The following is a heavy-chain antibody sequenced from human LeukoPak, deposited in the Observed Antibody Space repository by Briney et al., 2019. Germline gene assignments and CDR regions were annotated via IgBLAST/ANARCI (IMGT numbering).Heavy chain of an antibody. CDR2: IKQDGSEK. D-gene: IGHD6-13*01. V-gene: IGHV3-7*01. Sequence: GGSLRLSCAASGFTFSSYWMSWVRQAPGKGLEWVANIKQDGSEKYYVDSVKGRFTISRDNAKNSLYLQMNSLRAGDTAVYYCARVVAAGNFDYWGQGTLVTVSS. CDR3: ARVVAAGNFDY. CDR1: GFTFSSYW. J-gene: IGHJ4*02.